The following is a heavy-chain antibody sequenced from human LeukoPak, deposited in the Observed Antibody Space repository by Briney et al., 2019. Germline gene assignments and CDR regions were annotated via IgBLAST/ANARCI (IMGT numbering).Heavy chain of an antibody. J-gene: IGHJ3*01. Sequence: SETLSLTCTVSGGSISSGSYYWSWIRQPAGKGLEWIGRIYSSGSTNYNPSLKSRVTISVHTSRNQFSLKLSSVTAADTAVYYCARGPYYYGGSAFDVGGQGTMVTVSS. CDR2: IYSSGST. D-gene: IGHD3-10*01. CDR3: ARGPYYYGGSAFDV. V-gene: IGHV4-61*02. CDR1: GGSISSGSYY.